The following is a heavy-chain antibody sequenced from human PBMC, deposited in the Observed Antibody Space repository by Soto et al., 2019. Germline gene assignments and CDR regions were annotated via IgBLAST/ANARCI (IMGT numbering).Heavy chain of an antibody. D-gene: IGHD3-10*01. CDR2: IYPADSET. Sequence: GESLKISCKGSGYRFISYWICWVRQMPGKGLEYMGIIYPADSETRYSPSFQGQVTISADKSISTAYLQWSSLKASDTAIYYCARLEYYGSTSYYENWGQGTLVTVSS. CDR1: GYRFISYW. J-gene: IGHJ4*02. V-gene: IGHV5-51*01. CDR3: ARLEYYGSTSYYEN.